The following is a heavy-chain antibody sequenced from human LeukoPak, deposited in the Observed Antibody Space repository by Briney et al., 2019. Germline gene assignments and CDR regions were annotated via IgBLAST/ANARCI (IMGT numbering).Heavy chain of an antibody. D-gene: IGHD3/OR15-3a*01. V-gene: IGHV1-2*02. Sequence: ASVKVSCKASGYTFTGFFMHWVRQAPGQGLEWMGWIIPNSGATNYAQKFQGRVTMSRDTSINTAYMELSRLRSDDTAFYYCARGGPAVEGLDLFDFWGQGTLVTVSS. CDR2: IIPNSGAT. J-gene: IGHJ4*02. CDR1: GYTFTGFF. CDR3: ARGGPAVEGLDLFDF.